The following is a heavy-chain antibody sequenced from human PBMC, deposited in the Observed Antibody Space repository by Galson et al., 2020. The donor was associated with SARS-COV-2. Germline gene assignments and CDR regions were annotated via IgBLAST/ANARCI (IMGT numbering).Heavy chain of an antibody. J-gene: IGHJ4*02. CDR3: ARERREEVVAATHFDY. CDR1: GGSISSGGYY. V-gene: IGHV4-31*03. D-gene: IGHD2-15*01. Sequence: SETLSLTCTVSGGSISSGGYYWSWIRQHPGKGLEWIGYIYYSGSTYYNPSLKSRVTISVDTSKNQFSLKLSSVTAADTAVYYCARERREEVVAATHFDYWGQGTLVTVSS. CDR2: IYYSGST.